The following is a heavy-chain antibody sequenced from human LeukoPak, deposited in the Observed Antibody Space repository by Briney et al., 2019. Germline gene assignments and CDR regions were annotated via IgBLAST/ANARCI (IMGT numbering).Heavy chain of an antibody. CDR3: AGSGYSYGSFDY. V-gene: IGHV1-46*01. J-gene: IGHJ4*02. CDR2: INPGGDNT. CDR1: GYTFTNYY. D-gene: IGHD5-18*01. Sequence: ASVKVSCKASGYTFTNYYIHWVRQAPGQGLEWMGLINPGGDNTNYAQNFQGRVTMTRDTSASTVYMELSSLRSEDTAVYYCAGSGYSYGSFDYWGQGTLVTVSS.